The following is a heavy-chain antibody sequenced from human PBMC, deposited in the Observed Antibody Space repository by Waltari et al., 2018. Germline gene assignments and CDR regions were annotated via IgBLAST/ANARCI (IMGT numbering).Heavy chain of an antibody. CDR1: GGTFSSYA. D-gene: IGHD4-17*01. Sequence: QVQLVQSGAEVKKPGSSVKVSCKASGGTFSSYAISWVRQAPGQGLEWMGGIIPIFGTANYEQKFPGRVTITADKSTSTAYMELSSLRSEDTAVYYCARGLRANAVTTLYYYYYYMDVWGKGTTVTVSS. V-gene: IGHV1-69*14. CDR2: IIPIFGTA. J-gene: IGHJ6*03. CDR3: ARGLRANAVTTLYYYYYYMDV.